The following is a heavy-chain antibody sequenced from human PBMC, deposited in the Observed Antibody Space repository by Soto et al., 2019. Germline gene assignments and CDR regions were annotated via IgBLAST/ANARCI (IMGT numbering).Heavy chain of an antibody. CDR1: GYMFTKYG. Sequence: ASVKVSCKASGYMFTKYGITWVRQAPGQRLEWMGWINAGNGNTKYSQKFQGRVAFTRDTSANTAYMELSSLISEDTAVYYCARPKDYDDCLDLWGQGTLVTVSS. V-gene: IGHV1-3*01. J-gene: IGHJ4*02. CDR3: ARPKDYDDCLDL. CDR2: INAGNGNT. D-gene: IGHD3-22*01.